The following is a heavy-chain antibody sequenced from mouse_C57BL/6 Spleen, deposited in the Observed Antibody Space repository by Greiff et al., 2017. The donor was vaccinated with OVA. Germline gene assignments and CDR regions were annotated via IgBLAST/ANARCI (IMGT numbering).Heavy chain of an antibody. CDR1: GYTFTSYW. V-gene: IGHV1-53*01. CDR2: INPSNGGT. D-gene: IGHD2-3*01. CDR3: ARWGWLDWYFDV. J-gene: IGHJ1*03. Sequence: QVQLQQPGTELVKPGASVKLSCKASGYTFTSYWMHWVKQRPGQGLEWIGNINPSNGGTNYNEKFKSKATLTVDKSSSTAYMQLSSLTSEDSAVDYCARWGWLDWYFDVWGTGTTVTVSS.